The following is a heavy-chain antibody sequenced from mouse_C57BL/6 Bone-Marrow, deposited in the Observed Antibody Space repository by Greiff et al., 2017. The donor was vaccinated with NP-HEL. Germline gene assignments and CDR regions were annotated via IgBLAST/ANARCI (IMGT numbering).Heavy chain of an antibody. Sequence: EVKVVESGGGLVKPGGSLKLSCAASGFTFSSYTMSWVRQTPEKRLEWVATISGGGGNTYYPDSVKGRFTIARDNAKNTLYLQMSSLRSEDTALYYCARCYDGYYLYAMDYWGQGTSVTVSS. J-gene: IGHJ4*01. CDR3: ARCYDGYYLYAMDY. CDR1: GFTFSSYT. CDR2: ISGGGGNT. V-gene: IGHV5-9*01. D-gene: IGHD2-3*01.